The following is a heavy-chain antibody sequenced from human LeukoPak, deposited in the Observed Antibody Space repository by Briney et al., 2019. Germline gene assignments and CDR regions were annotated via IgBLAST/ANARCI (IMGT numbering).Heavy chain of an antibody. D-gene: IGHD2-2*01. CDR1: GFTVSTNY. Sequence: GGSLRLSCAASGFTVSTNYMSWVRQAPGKGLEWVSVIYSGGSTYYADSVKGRFTISRDNSKNTLYLQMNSLGAEDTAVYYCATSTPGGYCTSTSCYGPRFDYWGQGTLVTVSS. CDR3: ATSTPGGYCTSTSCYGPRFDY. V-gene: IGHV3-53*01. CDR2: IYSGGST. J-gene: IGHJ4*02.